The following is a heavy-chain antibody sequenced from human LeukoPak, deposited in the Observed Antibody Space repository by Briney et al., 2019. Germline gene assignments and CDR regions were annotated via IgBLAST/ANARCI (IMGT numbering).Heavy chain of an antibody. CDR3: ARGSGPTGDY. CDR1: GFTFSSYS. D-gene: IGHD6-19*01. V-gene: IGHV3-21*01. Sequence: GGSLRLSCAASGFTFSSYSMNWARQAPGKGLEWVSSISSSSSYIYYADSVKGRFTISRDNAKNSLYLQMNSLRAEDTAVYYCARGSGPTGDYWGQGTLVTVSS. J-gene: IGHJ4*02. CDR2: ISSSSSYI.